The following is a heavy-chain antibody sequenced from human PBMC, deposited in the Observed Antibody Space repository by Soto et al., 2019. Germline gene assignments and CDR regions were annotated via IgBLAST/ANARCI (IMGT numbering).Heavy chain of an antibody. J-gene: IGHJ4*02. Sequence: QVQLVESGGGVVQPGRSLRLSCAASGFTFSSYAMHWVRQAPGKGLEWVAVISYDGSNKYYADSVKGRFTISRDNSKNTLYLQMNSLRAEDTAVYYWAGDLEQWLAKESYWGQGTLATVSS. D-gene: IGHD6-19*01. CDR1: GFTFSSYA. V-gene: IGHV3-30-3*01. CDR3: AGDLEQWLAKESY. CDR2: ISYDGSNK.